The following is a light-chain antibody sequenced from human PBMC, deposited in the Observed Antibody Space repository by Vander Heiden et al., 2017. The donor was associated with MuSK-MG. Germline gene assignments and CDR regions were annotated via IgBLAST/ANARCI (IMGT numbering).Light chain of an antibody. CDR3: QQYNSYPWA. CDR2: KAS. Sequence: DIQMTQSPSTLSASVGDRVTLTCRASQSISSWLAWYQQKPGKAPNLLIYKASSLESGVPSRFSGSRSGTEFTLTISSLQPDDFATYYCQQYNSYPWAFGPGTKVEIK. V-gene: IGKV1-5*03. CDR1: QSISSW. J-gene: IGKJ1*01.